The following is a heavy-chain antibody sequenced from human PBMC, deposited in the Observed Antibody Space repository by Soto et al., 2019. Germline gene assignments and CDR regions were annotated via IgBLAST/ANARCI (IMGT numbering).Heavy chain of an antibody. J-gene: IGHJ5*02. D-gene: IGHD6-13*01. V-gene: IGHV4-39*01. CDR1: GGSISSSSYY. Sequence: SETLSLTCTVSGGSISSSSYYWGWIRQPPGKGLEWIGSIYYSGSTYYNPSLKSRVTISVDTSKNQFSLKLSSVTAADTALYYCARQVAAGLYNWFDPWGQGTLVTVSS. CDR2: IYYSGST. CDR3: ARQVAAGLYNWFDP.